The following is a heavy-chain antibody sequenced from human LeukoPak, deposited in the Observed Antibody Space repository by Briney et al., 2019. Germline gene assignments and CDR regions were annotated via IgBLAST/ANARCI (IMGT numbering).Heavy chain of an antibody. J-gene: IGHJ4*02. CDR1: GFTFSSTY. CDR3: ARGGYSGYERFDY. D-gene: IGHD5-12*01. CDR2: IYTGGST. Sequence: GGSLRLSCAASGFTFSSTYMTWVRQAPGKGLEWVSVIYTGGSTYYADSVKGRFTISRDNSKNTLYLQMNSLRAEDTAVYYCARGGYSGYERFDYWGQGTLVTVSS. V-gene: IGHV3-53*01.